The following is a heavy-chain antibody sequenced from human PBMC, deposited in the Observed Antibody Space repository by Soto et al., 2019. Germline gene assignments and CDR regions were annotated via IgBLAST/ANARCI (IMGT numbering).Heavy chain of an antibody. CDR1: GLTFSSYW. D-gene: IGHD2-8*02. J-gene: IGHJ4*02. CDR2: INGDGSFT. CDR3: GRGGGGDVLWTDH. Sequence: EVQLVESGGGLVQAGGSLRLSCAASGLTFSSYWMHWVRQAPGKGLVWVSRINGDGSFTSYADSVKGRFTISRDNAKNTLYLQMNPRGAEDTAVYYGGRGGGGDVLWTDHWGQGTLVAVSS. V-gene: IGHV3-74*01.